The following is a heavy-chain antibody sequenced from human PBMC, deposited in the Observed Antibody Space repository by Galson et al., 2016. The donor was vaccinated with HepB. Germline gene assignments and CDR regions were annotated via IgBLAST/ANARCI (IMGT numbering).Heavy chain of an antibody. J-gene: IGHJ4*02. D-gene: IGHD3-22*01. CDR3: ARDRDSSSYYSLDY. CDR2: IYYSGRT. CDR1: GGSISSYY. Sequence: SETLSLTCSVSGGSISSYYWSWIRQPPGKGLEWTGYIYYSGRTNYNPSLKSRVTISVDTSKNQFSLKLRSVTAADTAVYFCARDRDSSSYYSLDYWGQGTLVTVSS. V-gene: IGHV4-59*01.